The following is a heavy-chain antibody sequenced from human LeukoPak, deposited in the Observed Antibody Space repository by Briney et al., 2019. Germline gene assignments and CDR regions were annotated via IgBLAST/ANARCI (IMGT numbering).Heavy chain of an antibody. Sequence: GGSLRLSCAASGFTFSSYGMSWVRQAPGKGLEWVSAFSGSGGSTYYADSVKGRFTISRDNSKNTLYLQMNSLRAEDTAVYYCARESGSYFFDYWGQGTLVTVSS. V-gene: IGHV3-23*01. D-gene: IGHD1-26*01. CDR1: GFTFSSYG. CDR2: FSGSGGST. CDR3: ARESGSYFFDY. J-gene: IGHJ4*02.